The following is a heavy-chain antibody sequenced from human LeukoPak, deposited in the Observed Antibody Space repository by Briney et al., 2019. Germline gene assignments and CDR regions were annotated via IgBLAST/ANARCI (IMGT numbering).Heavy chain of an antibody. Sequence: GASVKVSCKASGYTFTGYYMHWVRQAPGQGLEWMGWINPNSGGTNYAQKFQGRVTMTRDTSISTAYMELSRLRSDDTAVYYCARVRAPTYYDFWSGYPYLEDFDYWAREPWSPSPQ. J-gene: IGHJ4*02. CDR2: INPNSGGT. D-gene: IGHD3-3*01. CDR1: GYTFTGYY. V-gene: IGHV1-2*02. CDR3: ARVRAPTYYDFWSGYPYLEDFDY.